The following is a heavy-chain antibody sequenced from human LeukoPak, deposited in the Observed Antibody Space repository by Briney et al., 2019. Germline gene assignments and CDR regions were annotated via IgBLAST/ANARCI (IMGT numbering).Heavy chain of an antibody. CDR1: GGSISSSSYY. V-gene: IGHV4-39*07. D-gene: IGHD3-9*01. Sequence: SETLSLTCTVSGGSISSSSYYWGWIRQPPGKGLEWIGSIYYSGSTYYNPSLKSRVTISVDTSKNQFSLKLSSVTAADTAVYYCARAELRYFDWSLYFDYWGQGTLVTVSS. CDR3: ARAELRYFDWSLYFDY. J-gene: IGHJ4*02. CDR2: IYYSGST.